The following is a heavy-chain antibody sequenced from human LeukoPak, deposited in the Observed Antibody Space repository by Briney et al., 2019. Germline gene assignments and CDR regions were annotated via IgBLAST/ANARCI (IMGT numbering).Heavy chain of an antibody. V-gene: IGHV3-23*01. CDR2: ISGSGDST. CDR1: GFTFSSYA. D-gene: IGHD3-10*02. CDR3: AKANQNYYVAYMDV. Sequence: GGSLRLSCADSGFTFSSYAMKWVRQAPGKGLEWVSGISGSGDSTYYADSVKGRFTISRDNSENTLYLQMNSLRAEDTAVYYCAKANQNYYVAYMDVWGTGTTVTVSS. J-gene: IGHJ6*04.